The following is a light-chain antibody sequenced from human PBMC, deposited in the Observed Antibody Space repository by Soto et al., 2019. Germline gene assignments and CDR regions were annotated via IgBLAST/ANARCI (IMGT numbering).Light chain of an antibody. CDR3: QQANSFPIT. CDR1: QSISSW. V-gene: IGKV1-12*01. J-gene: IGKJ5*01. Sequence: DIQMTQSPSTLSASVGDRVTITCRASQSISSWLAWYQQKPGKAPKLLIYDASNLQSGVPPRFSGSGSGTDFTLTISSLQPEDFATYFCQQANSFPITFGQGTRLEIK. CDR2: DAS.